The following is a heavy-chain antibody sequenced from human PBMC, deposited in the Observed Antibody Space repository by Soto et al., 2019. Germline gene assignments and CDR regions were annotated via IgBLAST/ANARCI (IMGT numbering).Heavy chain of an antibody. CDR2: ISWDGGST. D-gene: IGHD1-26*01. CDR1: GFTFDDYT. V-gene: IGHV3-43*01. J-gene: IGHJ4*02. Sequence: PGGSLRLSCAASGFTFDDYTMHWVRQAPGKGLEWVSLISWDGGSTYYADSVKGRFTISRDNSKNSLYPQMNSLRTEDTALYYCAKPAYPVGATSHFDYWGQGALVTVSS. CDR3: AKPAYPVGATSHFDY.